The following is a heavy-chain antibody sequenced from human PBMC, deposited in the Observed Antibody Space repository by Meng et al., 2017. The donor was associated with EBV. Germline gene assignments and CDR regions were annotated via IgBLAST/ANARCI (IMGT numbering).Heavy chain of an antibody. V-gene: IGHV1-2*06. CDR1: EYTFNGYY. CDR3: ARVGIAVAGTGDY. D-gene: IGHD6-19*01. Sequence: VLLVRSGAEEKKPGASVKVSCKASEYTFNGYYMHWVRQAPGQGLEWMGRINPNSGGTNYAQKFQGRVTMTRDTSISTAYMELSRLRSDDTAVYYCARVGIAVAGTGDYWGQGTLVTVSS. J-gene: IGHJ4*02. CDR2: INPNSGGT.